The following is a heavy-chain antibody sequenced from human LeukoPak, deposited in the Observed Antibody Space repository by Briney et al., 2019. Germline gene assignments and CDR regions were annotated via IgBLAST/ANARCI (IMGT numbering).Heavy chain of an antibody. V-gene: IGHV3-43*01. CDR2: ISWDGGST. CDR3: AKDLYGSGSYGYFDY. J-gene: IGHJ4*02. D-gene: IGHD3-10*01. Sequence: QPGGSLRLSCAASGFTFDDYTMHWVRQAPGKGLEWVSLISWDGGSTYYADSVKGRFTISRDNSKNSLYLQMNSLRTEDTALYYCAKDLYGSGSYGYFDYWGQGTPVTVSS. CDR1: GFTFDDYT.